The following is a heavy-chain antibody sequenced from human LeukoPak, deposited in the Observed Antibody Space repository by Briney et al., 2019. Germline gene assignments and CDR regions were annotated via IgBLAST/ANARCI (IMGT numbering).Heavy chain of an antibody. CDR1: GFTFSSYS. D-gene: IGHD5-18*01. Sequence: GGSLRLSCAASGFTFSSYSMNWVRQAPGKGLEWVSSISSSSSYIYYADSVKGRFTISRDNAKNSLYLQMNSLRAEDTAVYYCAREGHSYGHYFDYWGQGTLATVSS. CDR3: AREGHSYGHYFDY. J-gene: IGHJ4*02. V-gene: IGHV3-21*01. CDR2: ISSSSSYI.